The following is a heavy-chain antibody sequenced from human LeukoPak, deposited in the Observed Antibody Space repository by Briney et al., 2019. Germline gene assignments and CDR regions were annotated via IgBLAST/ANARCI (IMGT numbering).Heavy chain of an antibody. CDR3: ARGAVGSTPRVAFDV. CDR2: IHISGST. D-gene: IGHD1-26*01. V-gene: IGHV4-4*07. J-gene: IGHJ3*01. CDR1: GGSFRNYY. Sequence: SETLSLTCTVSGGSFRNYYWNWIRQSAGKGLELICRIHISGSTNSNPSLKSRVTMSVDMSKNQFALRLSSVTAADTAVYYCARGAVGSTPRVAFDVWGQGTMVTVSS.